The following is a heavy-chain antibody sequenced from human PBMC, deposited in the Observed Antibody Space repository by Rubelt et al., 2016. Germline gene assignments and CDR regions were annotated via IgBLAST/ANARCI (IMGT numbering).Heavy chain of an antibody. CDR3: ARNDGDRVAPGGEYFQH. V-gene: IGHV3-74*01. Sequence: DVELEQSGGGLVQPGGSLRLSCAASSNTWIHWVSQAPGKGLVWGSRINSDGSSITYADSVKGRFTVSRDNSKHTLYLQMNSRGVDDTAGYYCARNDGDRVAPGGEYFQHWGQGTLVTVSS. J-gene: IGHJ1*01. CDR2: INSDGSSI. CDR1: SNTW. D-gene: IGHD6-13*01.